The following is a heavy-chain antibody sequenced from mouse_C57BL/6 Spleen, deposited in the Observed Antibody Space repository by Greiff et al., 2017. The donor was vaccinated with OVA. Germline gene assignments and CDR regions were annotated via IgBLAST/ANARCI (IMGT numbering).Heavy chain of an antibody. D-gene: IGHD1-1*01. CDR3: ARRDNYYGGSPWFAY. CDR2: INPNNGGT. Sequence: VQLQPSGPELVKPGASVKISCKASGYTFTDYYMNWVKQSHGKSLEWIGDINPNNGGTSYNQKFKGKATLTVDKSSSTAYMELRSLTSEDSAVYYCARRDNYYGGSPWFAYWGKGTLVTVSA. CDR1: GYTFTDYY. J-gene: IGHJ3*01. V-gene: IGHV1-26*01.